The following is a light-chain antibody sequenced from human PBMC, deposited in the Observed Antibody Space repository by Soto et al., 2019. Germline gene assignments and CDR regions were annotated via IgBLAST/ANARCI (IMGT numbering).Light chain of an antibody. CDR3: QQYYSYPPT. CDR2: AAS. CDR1: QGISSS. V-gene: IGKV1-8*01. Sequence: AIRMTQSPSSLSASTGDRVTITCRASQGISSSLAWYQQKPGKAPKLLIYAASTLQSGVPSRFSGSGSGTDFTLTISCLQSEDFATYYCQQYYSYPPTFGPGTKVDIK. J-gene: IGKJ3*01.